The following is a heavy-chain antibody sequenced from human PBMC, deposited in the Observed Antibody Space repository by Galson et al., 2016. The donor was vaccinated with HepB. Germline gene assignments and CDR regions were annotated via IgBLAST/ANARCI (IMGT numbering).Heavy chain of an antibody. D-gene: IGHD6-13*01. Sequence: SLRLSCAASGFTFSTYSMNWVRQAPGKGLEWVSFISSSSSHIYYADSVKGRFTISRDNAKNSVYPQMNTLRAEDTAVYYCARFLDNPARMSSSWYVAFSIWGQGTLVTVSS. CDR3: ARFLDNPARMSSSWYVAFSI. CDR1: GFTFSTYS. V-gene: IGHV3-21*01. CDR2: ISSSSSHI. J-gene: IGHJ4*02.